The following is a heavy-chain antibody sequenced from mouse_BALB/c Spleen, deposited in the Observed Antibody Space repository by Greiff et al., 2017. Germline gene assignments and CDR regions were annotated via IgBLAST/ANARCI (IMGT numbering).Heavy chain of an antibody. V-gene: IGHV1-81*01. Sequence: LEESGPELVKPGASVKMSCKASGYTFTDYVISWVKQRTGQGLEWIGEIYPGSGSTYYNEKFKGKATLTADTSSSTAYMELSSLTSEDSAVYYCARFYDFYAMDYWGQGTSVTVSS. J-gene: IGHJ4*01. CDR2: IYPGSGST. CDR1: GYTFTDYV. CDR3: ARFYDFYAMDY. D-gene: IGHD1-1*01.